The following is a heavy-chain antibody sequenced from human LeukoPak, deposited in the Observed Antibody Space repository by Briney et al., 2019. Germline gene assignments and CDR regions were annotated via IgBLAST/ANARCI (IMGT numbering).Heavy chain of an antibody. CDR1: GITFSSYS. CDR3: TRDQTPYY. V-gene: IGHV3-49*04. CDR2: IRSEVYGGTP. Sequence: GGSLRLSCVASGITFSSYSMNWVRQAPGKGLEWVGFIRSEVYGGTPEYAASVKGRFTISRDDSKGIAYLQMNSLRPEDTAMYYCTRDQTPYYWGQGTLVTVSS. J-gene: IGHJ4*02.